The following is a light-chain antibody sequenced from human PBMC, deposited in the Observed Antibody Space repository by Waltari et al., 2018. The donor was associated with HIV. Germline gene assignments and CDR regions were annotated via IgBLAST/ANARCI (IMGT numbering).Light chain of an antibody. J-gene: IGLJ2*01. Sequence: QSALTQPASVSGSPGQSITISCTGPSGDVGGYNYVSWYQQHPGKAPKLMIYEVSNRPSGVSNRFSGSKSGNTASLTISGLQAEDEADYYCSSYTSSSIVVFGGGTKLTVL. V-gene: IGLV2-14*01. CDR2: EVS. CDR3: SSYTSSSIVV. CDR1: SGDVGGYNY.